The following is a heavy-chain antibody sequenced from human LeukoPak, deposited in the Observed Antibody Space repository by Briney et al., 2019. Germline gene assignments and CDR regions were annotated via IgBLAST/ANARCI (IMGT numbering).Heavy chain of an antibody. J-gene: IGHJ4*02. V-gene: IGHV1-2*02. CDR2: INPNSGAT. D-gene: IGHD5-18*01. CDR1: GGTFSSYA. CDR3: ARGSWHTAMVDY. Sequence: ASVKVSCKASGGTFSSYAISWVRQAPGQGLEWMGWINPNSGATNYAQKFQGRVTMTRDTSITTAYMELSGLTSDDTAVYYCARGSWHTAMVDYWGQGTLVTVSS.